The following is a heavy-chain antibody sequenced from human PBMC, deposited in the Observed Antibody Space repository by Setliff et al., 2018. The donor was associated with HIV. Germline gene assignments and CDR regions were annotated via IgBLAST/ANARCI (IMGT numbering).Heavy chain of an antibody. V-gene: IGHV4-59*01. CDR3: ARGRFGAAVNY. Sequence: ASETLSLTCNVSGGSISSYYWSWIRQPPGKGLEWIGYIYYSGSTNYNPSLKSRVTISVDTSKNQFSLKLSSVTAADTAVYYCARGRFGAAVNYWGQGTLVTVSS. CDR1: GGSISSYY. D-gene: IGHD3-10*01. CDR2: IYYSGST. J-gene: IGHJ4*02.